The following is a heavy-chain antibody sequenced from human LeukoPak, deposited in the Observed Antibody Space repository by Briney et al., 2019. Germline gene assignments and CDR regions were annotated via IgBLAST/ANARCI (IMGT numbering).Heavy chain of an antibody. J-gene: IGHJ4*02. CDR2: ISSSSSYI. V-gene: IGHV3-21*01. Sequence: GGSLRLSCAASGFTFSSYSMNWVRQAPGKGLEWVSSISSSSSYIYYADSVKGRFTISRDNAKNSLYLQMNSLRGEDTAVYYCAREQKSSGWYAVDYWGQGTLVTVSS. D-gene: IGHD6-19*01. CDR3: AREQKSSGWYAVDY. CDR1: GFTFSSYS.